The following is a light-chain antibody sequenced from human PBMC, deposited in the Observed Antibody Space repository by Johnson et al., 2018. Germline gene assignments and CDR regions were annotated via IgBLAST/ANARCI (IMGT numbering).Light chain of an antibody. CDR2: ENN. V-gene: IGLV1-51*02. CDR3: GTWGSSLSAGNV. CDR1: SSNIGNNY. J-gene: IGLJ1*01. Sequence: QSVLTQPPSVSAAPGQKVTISCSGSSSNIGNNYVSWYQQLPGTAPKLLIYENNKRPSGIPDRFSGSKSGTSATLGITGLQTGDEADYYCGTWGSSLSAGNVVGTGTKVTFL.